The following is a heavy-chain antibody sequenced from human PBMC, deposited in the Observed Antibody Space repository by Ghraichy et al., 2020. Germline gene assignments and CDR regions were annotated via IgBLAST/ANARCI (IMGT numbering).Heavy chain of an antibody. D-gene: IGHD6-13*01. CDR1: GGSISSYY. CDR3: AREGVAAAGLIDY. V-gene: IGHV4-59*01. J-gene: IGHJ4*02. Sequence: SCTVSGGSISSYYWSWIRQPPGKGLEWIGYIYYSGSTNYNPSLKSRVTISVDTSKNQFSLKLSSVTAADTAVYYCAREGVAAAGLIDYWGQGTLVTVSS. CDR2: IYYSGST.